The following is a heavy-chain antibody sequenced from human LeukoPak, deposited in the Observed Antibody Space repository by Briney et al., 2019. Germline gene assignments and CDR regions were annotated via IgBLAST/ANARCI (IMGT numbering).Heavy chain of an antibody. CDR3: AREPSGYLDY. J-gene: IGHJ4*02. CDR2: ISYDGSNK. CDR1: GFTFSSYA. D-gene: IGHD1-26*01. V-gene: IGHV3-30*04. Sequence: GGSLRLSCAPSGFTFSSYAMHWVRHAPGKGLEWVAVISYDGSNKYYADSVKGQFTISRDNAKNTLYLQMNSLRAEDTAVYYCAREPSGYLDYWGQGTLVTVPS.